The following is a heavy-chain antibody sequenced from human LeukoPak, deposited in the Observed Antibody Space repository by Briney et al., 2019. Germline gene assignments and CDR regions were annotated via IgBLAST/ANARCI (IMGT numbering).Heavy chain of an antibody. Sequence: GGSLRLSCAASGFTFSSYAMSWVRQAPGKGLEWVSAISGSGGSTYYADSVKGRFTISRDSSKSTLYLQMNSLRAEDTAVYYCAKAYHDSGCLIDYWGQGTLVTVSS. CDR3: AKAYHDSGCLIDY. D-gene: IGHD6-19*01. J-gene: IGHJ4*02. CDR1: GFTFSSYA. V-gene: IGHV3-23*01. CDR2: ISGSGGST.